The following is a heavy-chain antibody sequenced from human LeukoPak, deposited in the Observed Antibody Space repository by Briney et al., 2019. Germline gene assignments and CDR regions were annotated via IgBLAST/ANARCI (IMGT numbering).Heavy chain of an antibody. V-gene: IGHV4-39*01. CDR1: GGSISSSSYY. CDR3: ARQVSDYFYYYIDV. J-gene: IGHJ6*03. Sequence: SKTLSLTCTVSGGSISSSSYYWNWIRQPPGKGLEWVGSIYYSGTTYYNSSLKSRVTISEDTSRNRFSLMLTSVTAADTAVYYCARQVSDYFYYYIDVWGEGTTVIVSS. CDR2: IYYSGTT.